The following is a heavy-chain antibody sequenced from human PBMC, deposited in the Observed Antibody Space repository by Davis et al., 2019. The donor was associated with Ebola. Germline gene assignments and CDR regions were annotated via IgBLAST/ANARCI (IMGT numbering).Heavy chain of an antibody. CDR2: MNPNSGNT. CDR1: GYTFTSYD. J-gene: IGHJ6*04. V-gene: IGHV1-8*01. D-gene: IGHD6-19*01. CDR3: ARGIYYSSGANGMDV. Sequence: ASVKVSCKASGYTFTSYDINWVRQATGQGLEWMGWMNPNSGNTGYAQKFQGRVTMTRNTSISTAYMELSSLRSEDTAVYYCARGIYYSSGANGMDVWGKGTTVTVSS.